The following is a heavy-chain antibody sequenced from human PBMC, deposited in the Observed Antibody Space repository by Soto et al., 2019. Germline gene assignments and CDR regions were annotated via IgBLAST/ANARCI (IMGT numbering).Heavy chain of an antibody. D-gene: IGHD3-10*01. V-gene: IGHV5-51*01. CDR3: ARHSGIRRVYYFDS. J-gene: IGHJ4*02. CDR1: GYNFTSYW. Sequence: PWKSLKISWKGAGYNFTSYWIGWVGQMPGTGLDRMVINSPGDCATRYGPSFQGPVTMSANKSISAAYLQWRSLKASDTDMYYCARHSGIRRVYYFDSWGPGALVAVCS. CDR2: NSPGDCAT.